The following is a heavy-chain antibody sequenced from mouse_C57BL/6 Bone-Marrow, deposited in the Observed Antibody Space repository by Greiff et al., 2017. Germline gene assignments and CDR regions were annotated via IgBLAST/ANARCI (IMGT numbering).Heavy chain of an antibody. J-gene: IGHJ2*01. CDR3: ARSGPLGRSIDN. CDR1: GYTFTSSW. Sequence: QVQLQQPGAELVKPGASVKMSCTASGYTFTSSWITWVKQRPGQGLEWIGDIYPTSGRTNYNEKFKSKAILTVDTSSNTAYMQLSSLTSEDSAVFYCARSGPLGRSIDNWGQGTTLTVSS. V-gene: IGHV1-55*01. D-gene: IGHD4-1*01. CDR2: IYPTSGRT.